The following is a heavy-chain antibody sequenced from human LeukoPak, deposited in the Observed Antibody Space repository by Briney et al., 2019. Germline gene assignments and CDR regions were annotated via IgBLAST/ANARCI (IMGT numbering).Heavy chain of an antibody. CDR1: GGSISSSSYY. Sequence: SETLSLTCTVSGGSISSSSYYWGWIRQPPGKGLEWIGSIYYSGSTYYNPSLKSRVTISVDTSKNQFSLKLSSVTAADMAVYYCARQYYYDSRAFQHWGQGTLVTVSS. V-gene: IGHV4-39*01. D-gene: IGHD3-22*01. CDR2: IYYSGST. CDR3: ARQYYYDSRAFQH. J-gene: IGHJ1*01.